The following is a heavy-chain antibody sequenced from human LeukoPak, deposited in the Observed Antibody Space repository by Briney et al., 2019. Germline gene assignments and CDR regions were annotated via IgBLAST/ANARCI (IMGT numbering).Heavy chain of an antibody. Sequence: GESLNISCTGSGFTVTEHWIAWVRQVPGKGLEWVGIIHPAVSDTPKSPSFQGQVVISVDRSISTAYLQWNSLKASETAMYYCAASPPHCGADCPFDYWGQGTLVTVSS. D-gene: IGHD2-21*02. J-gene: IGHJ4*02. V-gene: IGHV5-51*01. CDR3: AASPPHCGADCPFDY. CDR1: GFTVTEHW. CDR2: IHPAVSDT.